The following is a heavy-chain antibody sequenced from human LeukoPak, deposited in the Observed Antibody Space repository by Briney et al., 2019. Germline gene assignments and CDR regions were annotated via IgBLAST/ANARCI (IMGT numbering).Heavy chain of an antibody. J-gene: IGHJ3*02. Sequence: SETLSLTCTVSGGSISSGGYYWSWIRQPPGKGLEWSGYIYHSGSTYYNPSLKSRVTISVDRSKNQFSLKLSSVTAADTAVYYCARDVRITIFGVARDDAFDIWGQGTMVTVSS. CDR1: GGSISSGGYY. D-gene: IGHD3-3*01. CDR3: ARDVRITIFGVARDDAFDI. CDR2: IYHSGST. V-gene: IGHV4-30-2*01.